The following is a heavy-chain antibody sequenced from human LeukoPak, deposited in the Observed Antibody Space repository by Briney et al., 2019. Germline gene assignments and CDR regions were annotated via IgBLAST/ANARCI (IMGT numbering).Heavy chain of an antibody. CDR3: ARGGSGSYYLAYGGFDY. V-gene: IGHV4-4*07. J-gene: IGHJ4*02. CDR2: IYTSGST. CDR1: GGSISSYY. D-gene: IGHD3-10*01. Sequence: SETLSFTCTVSGGSISSYYWSWIRQPAGKGLEWIGRIYTSGSTNYNPSLKSRVTMSVDTSKNQFSLKLSSVTAADTAVYYCARGGSGSYYLAYGGFDYWGQGTLVTVSS.